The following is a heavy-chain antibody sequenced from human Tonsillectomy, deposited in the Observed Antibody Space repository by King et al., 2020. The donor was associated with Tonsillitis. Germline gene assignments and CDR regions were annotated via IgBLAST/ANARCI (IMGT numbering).Heavy chain of an antibody. CDR3: AREIGYCGGGSCYFGAFDI. D-gene: IGHD2-15*01. CDR2: IYYSGST. V-gene: IGHV4-59*01. J-gene: IGHJ3*02. Sequence: QLQESGPRLVKASETLSLTCTLSGGSISSYYWSWIRQPPGKGLEWIGYIYYSGSTNYNPSLKSRVTISVDTSKNRFFLKLSSVTAADTAVYYCAREIGYCGGGSCYFGAFDIWAKGQWSPSLQ. CDR1: GGSISSYY.